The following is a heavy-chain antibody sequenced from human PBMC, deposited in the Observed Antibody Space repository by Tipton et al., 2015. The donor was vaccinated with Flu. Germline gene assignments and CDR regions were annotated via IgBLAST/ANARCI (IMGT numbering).Heavy chain of an antibody. CDR3: ARRDFSNYVSDPKNWIDR. J-gene: IGHJ5*02. V-gene: IGHV4-38-2*01. Sequence: LRLSCAVSGDSIRNDYFWGWIRQPPGKGLEWIATIHRSGSTKYNPSLKSRVSISVDTSKNQFSLEMRSVTAADMAVYYCARRDFSNYVSDPKNWIDRWGQCILVTDSS. CDR1: GDSIRNDYF. D-gene: IGHD4-11*01. CDR2: IHRSGST.